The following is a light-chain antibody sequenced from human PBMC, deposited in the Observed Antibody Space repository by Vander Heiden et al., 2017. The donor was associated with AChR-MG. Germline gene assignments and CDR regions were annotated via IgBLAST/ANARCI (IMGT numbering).Light chain of an antibody. J-gene: IGKJ4*01. V-gene: IGKV3-11*01. Sequence: IVLTQSPATLSLSPGERATISCRASQGVSSYLAWYQQKPGKAPRLLIYDASNRATGIPARFSGSGSGTDFTLTISSLEPEDIAVYYCQQRSNWPLTFGGGTKVEIK. CDR3: QQRSNWPLT. CDR1: QGVSSY. CDR2: DAS.